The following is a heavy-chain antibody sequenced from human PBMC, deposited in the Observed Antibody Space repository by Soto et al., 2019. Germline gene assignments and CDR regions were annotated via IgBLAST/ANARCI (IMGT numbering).Heavy chain of an antibody. CDR3: SRDGMITFGGVILSYGMYV. CDR1: GYTFTSYG. CDR2: ISAYNGNT. Sequence: ASVKVSCKASGYTFTSYGISWVRQAPGQGLEWMGWISAYNGNTNYAQKLQGRVTMTTDTSTSTAYIELRSLRSDDTAVYYCSRDGMITFGGVILSYGMYVWGQGTTVTVSS. J-gene: IGHJ6*02. D-gene: IGHD3-16*02. V-gene: IGHV1-18*01.